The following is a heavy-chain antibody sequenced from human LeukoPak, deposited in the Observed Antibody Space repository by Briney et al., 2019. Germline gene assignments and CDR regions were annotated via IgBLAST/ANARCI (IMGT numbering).Heavy chain of an antibody. V-gene: IGHV4-39*01. CDR2: VYYSGST. CDR1: GGSISSSSYY. CDR3: ALSRGAYYDSSGPSWAFDI. D-gene: IGHD3-22*01. Sequence: SETLSLTCTVSGGSISSSSYYWGWIRQPPGKGLEWIGSVYYSGSTYYNPSLKSRVTISVDTSKNQFSLILSSVTAADTAVYYCALSRGAYYDSSGPSWAFDIWGQGTMVTVSS. J-gene: IGHJ3*02.